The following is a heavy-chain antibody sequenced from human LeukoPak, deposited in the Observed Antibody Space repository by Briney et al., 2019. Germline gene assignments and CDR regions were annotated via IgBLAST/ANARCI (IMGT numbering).Heavy chain of an antibody. D-gene: IGHD2-21*02. J-gene: IGHJ4*02. V-gene: IGHV3-48*03. Sequence: GGSLRLSCAASGFTFSSYEMNWVRQAPGKGLEWVSYISSSGSTIYYADSVKGRFTISRDNAKNSLYLQMNSLRAEDTAVYYCARGHIVVVTAHSDYWGQGTLVTVSS. CDR3: ARGHIVVVTAHSDY. CDR2: ISSSGSTI. CDR1: GFTFSSYE.